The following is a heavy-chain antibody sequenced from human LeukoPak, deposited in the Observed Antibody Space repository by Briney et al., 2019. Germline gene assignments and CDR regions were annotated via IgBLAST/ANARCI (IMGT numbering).Heavy chain of an antibody. CDR1: GYTFTDYY. J-gene: IGHJ6*04. Sequence: ASVKVSCKASGYTFTDYYMHWVRQAPGQGFEWMGWINPNSGDTNYAQKFQGRVTMTRDTSISTAHMELSRLRSDDTAVYYCARDDPRFGELVNTSYCYYYGMDVWGKGTTVTVSS. D-gene: IGHD3-10*01. CDR2: INPNSGDT. V-gene: IGHV1-2*02. CDR3: ARDDPRFGELVNTSYCYYYGMDV.